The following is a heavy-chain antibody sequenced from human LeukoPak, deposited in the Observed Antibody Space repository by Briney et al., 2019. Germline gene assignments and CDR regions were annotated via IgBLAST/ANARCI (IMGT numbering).Heavy chain of an antibody. V-gene: IGHV3-74*01. J-gene: IGHJ1*01. D-gene: IGHD1-26*01. CDR2: IKSDGST. CDR1: GFTFSSYW. Sequence: GGSLRLSCAASGFTFSSYWMHWVRQIPGKGLVWVSRIKSDGSTIYADSVKGRFTISGDNAKNTVYLQMNSLRAEDTAVYYCAQIVGATYEGYFQHWGQGTLVTVSS. CDR3: AQIVGATYEGYFQH.